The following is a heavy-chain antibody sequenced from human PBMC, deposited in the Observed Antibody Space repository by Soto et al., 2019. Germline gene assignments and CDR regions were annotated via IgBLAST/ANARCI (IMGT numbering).Heavy chain of an antibody. Sequence: QVQLVQSGAEVKKPGSSVKVSCKASGGTFSSYAISWVRQAPGQGLEWMGGIIPIFGTANYAQKFQGRVTITADESTSTAYMELSSLRSEDTAVYYCARVLRPTDIAEWQMGAFDIWGQGTMVTVSS. D-gene: IGHD6-13*01. CDR2: IIPIFGTA. CDR1: GGTFSSYA. CDR3: ARVLRPTDIAEWQMGAFDI. J-gene: IGHJ3*02. V-gene: IGHV1-69*01.